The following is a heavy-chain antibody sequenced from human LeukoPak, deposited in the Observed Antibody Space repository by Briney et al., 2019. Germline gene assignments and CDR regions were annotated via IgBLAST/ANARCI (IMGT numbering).Heavy chain of an antibody. CDR2: IYSGGST. J-gene: IGHJ6*03. CDR1: GFTVSSNY. Sequence: PGGSLRLSCAASGFTVSSNYMSWVRQAPGKGLEWVSVIYSGGSTYYADSVKGRFTISRDNSKNTLYLQMNSLRAEDTAVYYCARVPGRSYEVAPYYMDVWGKGTTVTVSS. V-gene: IGHV3-66*02. CDR3: ARVPGRSYEVAPYYMDV. D-gene: IGHD5-12*01.